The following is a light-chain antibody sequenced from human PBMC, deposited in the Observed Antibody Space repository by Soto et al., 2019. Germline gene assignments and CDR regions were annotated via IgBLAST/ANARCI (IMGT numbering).Light chain of an antibody. CDR3: SSYTTSNTYV. CDR1: SSDIGVYNY. Sequence: QSALTQPAAVSGCPGQSITFSCTGTSSDIGVYNYVSWYQQHPGKAPKLMIYEVNNRPSGVSNRFSGSKSGNTASLTISGLQAEDEADYYCSSYTTSNTYVFGTGTKVTV. CDR2: EVN. V-gene: IGLV2-14*01. J-gene: IGLJ1*01.